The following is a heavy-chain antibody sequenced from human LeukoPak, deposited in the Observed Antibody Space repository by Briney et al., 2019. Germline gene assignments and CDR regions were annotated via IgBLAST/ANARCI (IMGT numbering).Heavy chain of an antibody. J-gene: IGHJ3*02. D-gene: IGHD3-10*01. CDR2: ISRSGNTI. CDR1: GFTFSSYE. V-gene: IGHV3-48*03. CDR3: ARVGLRFAFDI. Sequence: PGGSLRLSCAASGFTFSSYEMNWVRQAPGKGLEWVSYISRSGNTIYYADSVKGRFTISGDNAKNSLYLKMNSLRAEDTAVYYCARVGLRFAFDIWGQGTMVTVSS.